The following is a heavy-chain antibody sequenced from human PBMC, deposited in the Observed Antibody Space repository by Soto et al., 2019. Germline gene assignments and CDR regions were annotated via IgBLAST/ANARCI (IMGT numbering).Heavy chain of an antibody. CDR2: IYYSGST. D-gene: IGHD1-26*01. V-gene: IGHV4-30-4*01. CDR3: ARHHPSHYFDP. Sequence: SEPLSLTCTVSGGSISSRDYYWSWIRQPPGKGLEWIGYIYYSGSTYYNPSLKSRVTISVDTSKNQFSLKLSSVTAADTAVYYCARHHPSHYFDPWGQGTLVTVSS. J-gene: IGHJ5*02. CDR1: GGSISSRDYY.